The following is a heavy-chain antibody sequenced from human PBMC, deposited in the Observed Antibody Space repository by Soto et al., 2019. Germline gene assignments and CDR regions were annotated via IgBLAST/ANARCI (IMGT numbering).Heavy chain of an antibody. D-gene: IGHD4-17*01. CDR1: GFTFSTYW. V-gene: IGHV3-74*01. J-gene: IGHJ1*01. CDR3: VSESYGDHEYVQN. CDR2: IKTDGSMK. Sequence: VQLVESGGGLVQPGGSLRLSCAASGFTFSTYWMHWVRQAPGAGLVWVSRIKTDGSMKNYGYSVKSRYTISRDNAKITMYLQMNSVRSEGTAVYCCVSESYGDHEYVQNWGQGTLFTVSS.